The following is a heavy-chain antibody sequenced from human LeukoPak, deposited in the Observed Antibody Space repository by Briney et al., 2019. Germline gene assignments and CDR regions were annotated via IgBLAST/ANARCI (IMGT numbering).Heavy chain of an antibody. CDR3: ARGVVTDDYYMDV. CDR2: LYTNDNT. V-gene: IGHV4-61*02. J-gene: IGHJ6*03. CDR1: GGSITSGRYY. D-gene: IGHD2-21*02. Sequence: PSETLSLTCSASGGSITSGRYYWTWIRQPAGKGLEWIGRLYTNDNTNYDPSLESRVSISVDTSKSQFYLQLTSVTAADTAVYFCARGVVTDDYYMDVWGKGITVIVSS.